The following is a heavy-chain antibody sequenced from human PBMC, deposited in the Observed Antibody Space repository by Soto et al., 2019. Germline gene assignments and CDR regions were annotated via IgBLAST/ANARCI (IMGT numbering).Heavy chain of an antibody. CDR1: GHTFTGYY. CDR2: INPNSGGT. D-gene: IGHD4-17*01. CDR3: ARESDYGGNSDYFDY. J-gene: IGHJ4*02. V-gene: IGHV1-2*02. Sequence: ASVKVSCKASGHTFTGYYLHWVRQVPRQGLEWMGWINPNSGGTNYAQKFQGRVTMTRDTSISTAYMELSRLRSDDTAVYYCARESDYGGNSDYFDYWGQGTLVTVSS.